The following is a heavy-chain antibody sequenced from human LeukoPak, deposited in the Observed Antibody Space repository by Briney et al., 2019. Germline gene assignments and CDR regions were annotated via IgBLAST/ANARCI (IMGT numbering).Heavy chain of an antibody. Sequence: GGSLRLSCAASGFTFSSYGMHWVRQAPGKGLEWVAFIRYDGSNKYYADSVKGRFTISRDNSKNTLYLQMNSLRAEDTAVYYCAKDSYYYGSGSYYNVYQDFDYWGQGILVTVSS. CDR1: GFTFSSYG. CDR2: IRYDGSNK. D-gene: IGHD3-10*01. CDR3: AKDSYYYGSGSYYNVYQDFDY. V-gene: IGHV3-30*02. J-gene: IGHJ4*02.